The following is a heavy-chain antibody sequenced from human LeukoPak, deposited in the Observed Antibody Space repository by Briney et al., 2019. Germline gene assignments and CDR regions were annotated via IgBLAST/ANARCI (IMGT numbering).Heavy chain of an antibody. J-gene: IGHJ6*04. CDR1: GGTFSSYA. Sequence: ASVKVSCKASGGTFSSYAISWVRQAPGQGLEWMGGIIPIFGTANYAQKFQGRVTITADESTSTAYMELSSLRSEDTAVYYCARDRVLDSQMDVWGKGTTVTVSP. CDR3: ARDRVLDSQMDV. D-gene: IGHD2-8*01. V-gene: IGHV1-69*13. CDR2: IIPIFGTA.